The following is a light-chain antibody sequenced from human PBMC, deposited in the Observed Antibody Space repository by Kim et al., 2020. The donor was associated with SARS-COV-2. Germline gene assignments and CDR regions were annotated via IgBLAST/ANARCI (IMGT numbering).Light chain of an antibody. CDR1: QSVSSSY. Sequence: LSPWERATPSCRASQSVSSSYLSWYQQKPGQAPRLLIYGASSRATGIPDRFSGSGSGTDFTLTISRLEPEDFAVYYCQQYGSSPYTFCQGTKLEI. CDR2: GAS. J-gene: IGKJ2*01. V-gene: IGKV3-20*01. CDR3: QQYGSSPYT.